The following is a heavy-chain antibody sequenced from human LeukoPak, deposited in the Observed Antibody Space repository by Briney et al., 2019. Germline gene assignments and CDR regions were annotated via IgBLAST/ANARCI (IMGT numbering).Heavy chain of an antibody. V-gene: IGHV4-59*01. CDR3: ARQSISGSSLSYFDY. Sequence: SETLSLTCTVSGGSISSYYWSWIRQPPRKGLEWIGNIYDSGSTNYNPSLKSRLTISVDTSKNQCSLKSSSVTAADTAVYYCARQSISGSSLSYFDYWGQGTLVNVSS. D-gene: IGHD3-22*01. CDR1: GGSISSYY. J-gene: IGHJ4*02. CDR2: IYDSGST.